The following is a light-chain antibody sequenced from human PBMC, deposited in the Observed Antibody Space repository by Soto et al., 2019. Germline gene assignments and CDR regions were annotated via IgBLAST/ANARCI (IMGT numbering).Light chain of an antibody. CDR2: EVS. CDR3: SSYTSSSTLWV. Sequence: QSVLTQPASVSGSPGQSITISCTGTCSDVGGYNYVSWYQQHPGKAPKLMIYEVSNRPSGVSNRFSGSKSGNTASLTISGLQAEDEADYYCSSYTSSSTLWVFGGGTKVTVL. CDR1: CSDVGGYNY. V-gene: IGLV2-14*01. J-gene: IGLJ3*02.